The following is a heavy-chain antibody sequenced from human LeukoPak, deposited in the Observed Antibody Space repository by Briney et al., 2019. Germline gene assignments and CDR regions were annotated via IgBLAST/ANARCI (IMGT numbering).Heavy chain of an antibody. CDR3: AKDRIAVAGTPGY. CDR2: ISYDGSNK. D-gene: IGHD6-19*01. CDR1: GFTFSSYG. Sequence: PGGSLRPSCAASGFTFSSYGMHWVRQAPGKGLEWVAVISYDGSNKYYADSVKGRFTISRDNSKNTLYLQMNGLRAEDTAVYYCAKDRIAVAGTPGYWGQGTLVTVSS. J-gene: IGHJ4*02. V-gene: IGHV3-30*18.